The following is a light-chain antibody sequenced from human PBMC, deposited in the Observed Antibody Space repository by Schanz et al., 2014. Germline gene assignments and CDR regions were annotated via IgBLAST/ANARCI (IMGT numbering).Light chain of an antibody. Sequence: QSALTQPPSASGAPGQSVTISCTGTSSDVGGHDYVSWYQHHPGKAPKVMIYQVTKRPSGVPDRFSGSKSGNTASLTISGLQAEDEADYYCSSYAGSTTYWLFGGGTKLTVL. J-gene: IGLJ3*02. CDR3: SSYAGSTTYWL. V-gene: IGLV2-8*01. CDR2: QVT. CDR1: SSDVGGHDY.